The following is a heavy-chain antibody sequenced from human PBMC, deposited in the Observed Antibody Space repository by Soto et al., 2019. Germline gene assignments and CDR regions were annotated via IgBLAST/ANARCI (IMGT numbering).Heavy chain of an antibody. V-gene: IGHV3-48*02. Sequence: LRLSCAASGFTFSSHTMNWVRQAPGKGPEWVSYITSTSSTKYYADSVKGRFTISRDNAKNSLYLQMNSLRDEDTAVYYCARRITMVRGPYYYYAMDVWGQGTTVTVSS. J-gene: IGHJ6*02. D-gene: IGHD3-10*01. CDR3: ARRITMVRGPYYYYAMDV. CDR1: GFTFSSHT. CDR2: ITSTSSTK.